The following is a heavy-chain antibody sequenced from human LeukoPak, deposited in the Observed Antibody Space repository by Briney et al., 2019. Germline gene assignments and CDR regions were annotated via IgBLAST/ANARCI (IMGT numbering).Heavy chain of an antibody. V-gene: IGHV5-51*01. CDR1: GYSFTSYW. Sequence: GESLKISCKGSGYSFTSYWIGWVRQMPGKGLEWMGIIYPGDSDTRYSPSFQGQVTISADKSISTAYLQWSSLKASDTAMYYCARLGHAFDFWSGSLDYWGQGTLVTVSS. D-gene: IGHD3-3*01. CDR2: IYPGDSDT. J-gene: IGHJ4*02. CDR3: ARLGHAFDFWSGSLDY.